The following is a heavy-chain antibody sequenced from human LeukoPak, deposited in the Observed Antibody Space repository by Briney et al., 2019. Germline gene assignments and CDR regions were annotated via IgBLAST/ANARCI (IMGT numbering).Heavy chain of an antibody. Sequence: PSETLSLTCTVSGGSISSYYWSWIRQPPGKGLEWIGYSYYSGGTNYNPSLKSRVTISVDTSKNQFSLKLSSVTAADTAVYYCATGGYSSGWNYFYYYMDVWGKGTTVTVSS. V-gene: IGHV4-59*01. D-gene: IGHD3-22*01. CDR2: SYYSGGT. CDR3: ATGGYSSGWNYFYYYMDV. CDR1: GGSISSYY. J-gene: IGHJ6*03.